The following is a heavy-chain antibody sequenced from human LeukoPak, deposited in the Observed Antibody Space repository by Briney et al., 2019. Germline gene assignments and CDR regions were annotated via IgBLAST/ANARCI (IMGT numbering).Heavy chain of an antibody. CDR2: IRSKAYGGTT. Sequence: GGSLRLSCTASGSTFGDYAMSWFRQAPGKGLEWVGFIRSKAYGGTTEYAASVKGRFTISRDDSKSTAYLQMNSLKTEDTAVYYCTRDAGIDGYNYYFDYWGQGTLVTVSS. V-gene: IGHV3-49*03. J-gene: IGHJ4*02. CDR3: TRDAGIDGYNYYFDY. CDR1: GSTFGDYA. D-gene: IGHD5-24*01.